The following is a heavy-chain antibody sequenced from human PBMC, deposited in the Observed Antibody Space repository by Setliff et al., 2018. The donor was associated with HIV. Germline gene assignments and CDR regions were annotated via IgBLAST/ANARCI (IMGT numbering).Heavy chain of an antibody. V-gene: IGHV4-4*09. Sequence: SETLSLTCTVSGGSISSYYWSWTRQPPGKGLEWLGHIYSSGSTNYNPSLKSRVTISVDTSKNQFSLKLYSVTAADTAVYYCARAYFGSGIYYWGQGTLVTVSS. D-gene: IGHD3-10*01. CDR3: ARAYFGSGIYY. CDR2: IYSSGST. CDR1: GGSISSYY. J-gene: IGHJ4*02.